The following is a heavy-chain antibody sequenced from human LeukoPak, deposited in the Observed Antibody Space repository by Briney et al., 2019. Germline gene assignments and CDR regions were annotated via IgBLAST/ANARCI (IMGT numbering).Heavy chain of an antibody. J-gene: IGHJ4*02. D-gene: IGHD6-6*01. V-gene: IGHV3-9*01. CDR1: GFTFDAYA. Sequence: GGSLRLSCAASGFTFDAYAMHWVRQAPGKGLEWVSGISWNGGGMGYAVSVKGRFTISRDNAKNSLYLRMDSLRDEDTALYYCAKDITGGRSSPYFDSWGQGTLVTVSS. CDR2: ISWNGGGM. CDR3: AKDITGGRSSPYFDS.